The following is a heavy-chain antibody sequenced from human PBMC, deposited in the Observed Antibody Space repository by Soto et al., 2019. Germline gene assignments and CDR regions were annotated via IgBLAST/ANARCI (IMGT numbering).Heavy chain of an antibody. D-gene: IGHD2-15*01. CDR2: IYYSGST. CDR3: AGAEYCSGGSCRGGFQH. J-gene: IGHJ1*01. V-gene: IGHV4-59*01. Sequence: SETLSLTCTVSGGSISSYYWSWIRQPPGKGLEWIGYIYYSGSTNYNPSLKSRVTISVDTSKNQFSLKLSSVTAADTAVYYCAGAEYCSGGSCRGGFQHWGQGTLVTVSS. CDR1: GGSISSYY.